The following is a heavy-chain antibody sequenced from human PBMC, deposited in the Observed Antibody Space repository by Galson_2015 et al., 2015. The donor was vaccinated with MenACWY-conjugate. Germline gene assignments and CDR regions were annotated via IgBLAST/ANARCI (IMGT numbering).Heavy chain of an antibody. CDR2: ISPDDSNT. Sequence: QSGAEVKKPGESLKISCKTTGYSFTTYWIAWVRQMPGTGLEWMGLISPDDSNTRYSPAFQGQVTISADRSISTAYLQWNTLQASDTAIYYCARHPPGGRGMDVWGQGTTVTVSS. D-gene: IGHD1-26*01. CDR1: GYSFTTYW. CDR3: ARHPPGGRGMDV. V-gene: IGHV5-51*01. J-gene: IGHJ6*02.